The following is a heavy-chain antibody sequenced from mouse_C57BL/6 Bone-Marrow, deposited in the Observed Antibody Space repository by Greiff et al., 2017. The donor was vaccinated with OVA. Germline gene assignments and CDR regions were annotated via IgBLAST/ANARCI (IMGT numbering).Heavy chain of an antibody. CDR3: ARASYGSSWYFDV. CDR1: GYAFTNYL. V-gene: IGHV1-54*01. J-gene: IGHJ1*03. D-gene: IGHD1-1*01. Sequence: QVQLQQPGAELVRPGTSVKVSCKASGYAFTNYLIEWVKQRPGQGLEWIGVINPGSGGTNYNEKFKGKATLTADKSSSTAYMQLSILTSEDSAVYFCARASYGSSWYFDVWGTGTTVTVSS. CDR2: INPGSGGT.